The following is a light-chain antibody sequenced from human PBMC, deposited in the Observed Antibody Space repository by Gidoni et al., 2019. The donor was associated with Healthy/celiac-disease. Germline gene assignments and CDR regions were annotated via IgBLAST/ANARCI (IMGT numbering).Light chain of an antibody. CDR2: DVS. CDR3: SSYTSSSIPVV. J-gene: IGLJ2*01. V-gene: IGLV2-14*01. Sequence: QSALTQPASVSGSPGQSITISCTGTSSDVGGYNYVSWYQQPPGKAPKLMIYDVSNRPSGVSNRFSGSKSGNTASLTISWLQAEDEADYYCSSYTSSSIPVVFGGGTKLTVL. CDR1: SSDVGGYNY.